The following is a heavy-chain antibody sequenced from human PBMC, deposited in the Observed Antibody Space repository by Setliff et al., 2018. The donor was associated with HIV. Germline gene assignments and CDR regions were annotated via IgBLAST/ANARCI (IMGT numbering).Heavy chain of an antibody. V-gene: IGHV4-38-2*01. D-gene: IGHD3-10*01. CDR1: GYSINSGYY. Sequence: SETLSLTCAVSGYSINSGYYWGWIRQPPGKGLQWIASIYHGGSTYYNPSLRSRVTISVDTSKNLFSLKLDFVTAAGTAVYYCARRADYDGSGSPFDYWGQGTLVTVSS. J-gene: IGHJ4*02. CDR2: IYHGGST. CDR3: ARRADYDGSGSPFDY.